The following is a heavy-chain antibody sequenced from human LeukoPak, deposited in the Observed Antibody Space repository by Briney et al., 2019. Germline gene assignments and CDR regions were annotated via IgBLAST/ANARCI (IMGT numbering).Heavy chain of an antibody. D-gene: IGHD3-10*01. J-gene: IGHJ6*03. CDR3: ARAPLVTMVRGHVNYFYYMDV. V-gene: IGHV4-4*08. Sequence: PSETLSLTCTVSGGSISSYYWSWIRQPPGKGLEWIGRIYTGGSTKYKPSLKSRVTISVDTSRNQFSLKLSSVSAADTAVYYCARAPLVTMVRGHVNYFYYMDVWGKGTTVTISS. CDR2: IYTGGST. CDR1: GGSISSYY.